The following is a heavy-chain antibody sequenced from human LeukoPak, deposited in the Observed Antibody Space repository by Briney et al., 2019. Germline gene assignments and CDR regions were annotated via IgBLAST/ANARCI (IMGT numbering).Heavy chain of an antibody. J-gene: IGHJ5*02. Sequence: ASMKVSCKPSGYTFTAYYIHWVRQAPGQGLEWMGWINPNSGGTDYAQKFQGRVTMTRDTSISTVYMELSRLTCDDTAVYYCARGVGVDSLRRLDPWGQGTLVTVSS. D-gene: IGHD3-22*01. CDR2: INPNSGGT. V-gene: IGHV1-2*02. CDR3: ARGVGVDSLRRLDP. CDR1: GYTFTAYY.